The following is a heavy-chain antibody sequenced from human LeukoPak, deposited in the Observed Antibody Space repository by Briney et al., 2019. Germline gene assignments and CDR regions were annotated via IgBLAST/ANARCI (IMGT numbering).Heavy chain of an antibody. CDR1: GFTFSSYW. V-gene: IGHV3-7*01. D-gene: IGHD2-2*01. CDR2: IKQDGSEK. J-gene: IGHJ4*02. Sequence: PGGSLRLSCAASGFTFSSYWMSWVRQAPGKGLEWVANIKQDGSEKYYVDSVKGRFTISRDNAKNSLYLQMNSLRAEDTAVYYCARGGWRIVVPAATDFDYWGQGTLVTVSS. CDR3: ARGGWRIVVPAATDFDY.